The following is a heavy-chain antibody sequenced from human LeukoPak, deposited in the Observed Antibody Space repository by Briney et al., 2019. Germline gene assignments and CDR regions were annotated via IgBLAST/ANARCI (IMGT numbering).Heavy chain of an antibody. V-gene: IGHV1-69*13. J-gene: IGHJ4*02. Sequence: SVKVSCKASGYTFTGYYMHWVRQAPGQGLEWMGGIIPIFGTANYAQKFQGRVTITADESTSTAYMELSSLRSEDTAVYYCAIGGPFDYWGQGTLVTVSS. CDR2: IIPIFGTA. CDR3: AIGGPFDY. CDR1: GYTFTGYY.